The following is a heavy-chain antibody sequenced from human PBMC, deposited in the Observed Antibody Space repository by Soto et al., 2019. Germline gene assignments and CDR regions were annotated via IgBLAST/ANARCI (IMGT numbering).Heavy chain of an antibody. J-gene: IGHJ5*02. Sequence: QLQLQESGPGLVKPSETLSLTCTVSGGSISSSSYYWGWIRQPPGKGLEWIGSIYYSGSTYYNPSLKSRVTISVDTSKNQFSLKLSSVTAADTAVYYCARRVAAAGSRNWFDPWGQGTLVPSPQ. D-gene: IGHD6-13*01. CDR3: ARRVAAAGSRNWFDP. CDR1: GGSISSSSYY. V-gene: IGHV4-39*01. CDR2: IYYSGST.